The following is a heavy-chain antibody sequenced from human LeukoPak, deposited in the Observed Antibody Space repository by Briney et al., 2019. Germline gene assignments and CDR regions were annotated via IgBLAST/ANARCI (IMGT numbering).Heavy chain of an antibody. CDR3: ARDHESRIAVAGNWFDP. CDR2: INPNSGGT. D-gene: IGHD6-19*01. J-gene: IGHJ5*02. CDR1: GYTFTGYY. V-gene: IGHV1-2*02. Sequence: GASVKVSCKASGYTFTGYYMHWVRQAPGQGLEWMGWINPNSGGTNYAQKFQGRVTMTRDTSISTAYMELSRLRSDDTAVYYCARDHESRIAVAGNWFDPWGQGTLVTVSS.